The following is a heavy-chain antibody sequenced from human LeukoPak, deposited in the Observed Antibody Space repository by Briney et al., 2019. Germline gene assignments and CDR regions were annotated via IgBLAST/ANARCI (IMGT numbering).Heavy chain of an antibody. CDR3: ARGGLRFLEWLLYSPDYGMDV. CDR1: GYTFTSYG. V-gene: IGHV1-18*01. J-gene: IGHJ6*02. CDR2: ISAYNGNT. D-gene: IGHD3-3*01. Sequence: GASVTVSCKASGYTFTSYGISWVRQAPGQGLEWMGWISAYNGNTNYAQKLQGRVTMTTDTSTSTAYMELRSLRSDDTAVYYCARGGLRFLEWLLYSPDYGMDVWGQGTTVTVSS.